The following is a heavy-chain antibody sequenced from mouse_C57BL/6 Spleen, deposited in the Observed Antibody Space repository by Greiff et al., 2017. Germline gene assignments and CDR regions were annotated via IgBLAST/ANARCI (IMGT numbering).Heavy chain of an antibody. CDR2: IHPNSGST. CDR3: APITTVVADLDY. V-gene: IGHV1-64*01. CDR1: GYTFTSYW. Sequence: VQLQQPGAELVKPGASVKLSCKASGYTFTSYWMHWVKQRPGQGLEWIGMIHPNSGSTNYNEQFKSKATLTVDKSSSTAYMQLSSLTAEDSAVYYCAPITTVVADLDYWGQGTTLTVSS. D-gene: IGHD1-1*01. J-gene: IGHJ2*01.